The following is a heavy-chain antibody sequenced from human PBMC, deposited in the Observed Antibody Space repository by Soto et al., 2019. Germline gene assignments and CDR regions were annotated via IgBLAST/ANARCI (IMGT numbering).Heavy chain of an antibody. J-gene: IGHJ4*02. D-gene: IGHD3-22*01. CDR1: GFTFSSYG. CDR3: ARDYYKYYDSSGYYRSPAY. V-gene: IGHV3-30*05. CDR2: ISYDGSDK. Sequence: GGSLRLSCAASGFTFSSYGMHWVRQAPGKGLEWVALISYDGSDKYYADSVKGRFTISRDNSRNTLFLQMNSLRAEGTAVYYCARDYYKYYDSSGYYRSPAYWGQGTLVTVSS.